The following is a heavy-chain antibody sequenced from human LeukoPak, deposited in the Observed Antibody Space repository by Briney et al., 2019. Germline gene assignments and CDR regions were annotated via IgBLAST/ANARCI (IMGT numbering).Heavy chain of an antibody. J-gene: IGHJ4*02. V-gene: IGHV3-53*04. D-gene: IGHD3-22*01. CDR1: GFTVSSNY. CDR2: IYSGGST. Sequence: PGGSLRLSCAASGFTVSSNYMSWVRQAPGKGLEWVSVIYSGGSTYYADSVKGRFTISRHNSKNTLYLQMNSLRAEDTAVYYCARDKGDDSSGYYRDYWGQGTLVTVSS. CDR3: ARDKGDDSSGYYRDY.